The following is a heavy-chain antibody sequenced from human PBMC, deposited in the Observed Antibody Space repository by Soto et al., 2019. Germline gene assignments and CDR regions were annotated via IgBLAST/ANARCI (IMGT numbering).Heavy chain of an antibody. J-gene: IGHJ6*02. CDR1: GGTFSSYA. Sequence: QVQLVQSGAEVQKPGSSVKVSCKASGGTFSSYAISWVRQAPGQGLEWMGGIIPIFGTANYAQKFQGRVTITADESTSTAYMELSSLRSEDTAVYYCARDPARITMVRGVISVYYYGMDVWGQGTTVTVSS. V-gene: IGHV1-69*01. CDR2: IIPIFGTA. D-gene: IGHD3-10*01. CDR3: ARDPARITMVRGVISVYYYGMDV.